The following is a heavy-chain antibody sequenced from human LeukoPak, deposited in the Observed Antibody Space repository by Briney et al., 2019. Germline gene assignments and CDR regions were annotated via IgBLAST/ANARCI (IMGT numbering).Heavy chain of an antibody. CDR3: VRRAAVRGMDF. D-gene: IGHD1-14*01. CDR1: GFIFDTHT. J-gene: IGHJ6*02. CDR2: ISGSGDST. V-gene: IGHV3-23*01. Sequence: GGSLRLSCTASGFIFDTHTLTWVRQAPGKGLEWVASISGSGDSTNYGDSVKGRFTISRDNFKRTVHLEMSNLRADDTAMYYCVRRAAVRGMDFWGLGTTVIVSS.